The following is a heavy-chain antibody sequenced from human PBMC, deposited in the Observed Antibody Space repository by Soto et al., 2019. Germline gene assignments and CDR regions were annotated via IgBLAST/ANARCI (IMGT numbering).Heavy chain of an antibody. CDR1: GFSLSTSGVA. CDR2: IDWDNDK. Sequence: QITLKESGPTLVKPTQTLTLTCTFSGFSLSTSGVAVGCIRQPPGKALEWLALIDWDNDKRYSPSLRSRLTISKDTSKNQVVLTMTNMDPVDTATYYCARRPGSNCYYGMDVWGQGTTVTVSS. CDR3: ARRPGSNCYYGMDV. V-gene: IGHV2-5*02. J-gene: IGHJ6*02.